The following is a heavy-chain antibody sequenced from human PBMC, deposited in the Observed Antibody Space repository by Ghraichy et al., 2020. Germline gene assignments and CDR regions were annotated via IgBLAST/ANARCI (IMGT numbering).Heavy chain of an antibody. CDR3: ARTNFGSGVYFDL. D-gene: IGHD3-10*01. Sequence: LSLTCTVSGGSISSGDKYWSWIRQPPGKGLEWIGYISYNGGTYYNPSLKSRVTISVDTSRNQFSLKLSSVTATDTAMYYCARTNFGSGVYFDLWGHGTLVTVSS. CDR2: ISYNGGT. CDR1: GGSISSGDKY. J-gene: IGHJ4*01. V-gene: IGHV4-30-4*01.